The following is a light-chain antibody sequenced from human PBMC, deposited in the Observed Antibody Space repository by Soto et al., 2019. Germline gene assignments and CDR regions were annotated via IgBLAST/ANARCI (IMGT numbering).Light chain of an antibody. CDR3: QQAASFPIT. CDR1: QGVSTW. V-gene: IGKV1-12*01. J-gene: IGKJ5*01. CDR2: TAS. Sequence: DIQMTQSPSSVSASVVDRVTITFRASQGVSTWLAWYQQKPGKAPNLLIYTASSLQSGVPSRFSGSGSGTDFTLTINGLQPEDFATYYCQQAASFPITFGQGTRLEIK.